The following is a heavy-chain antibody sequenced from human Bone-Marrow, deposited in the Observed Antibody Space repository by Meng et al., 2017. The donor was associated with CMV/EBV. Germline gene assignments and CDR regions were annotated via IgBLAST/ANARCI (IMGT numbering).Heavy chain of an antibody. CDR3: AKDRSFLNSGWYFSDY. CDR2: ISYDGSIK. CDR1: GFTFSSYS. D-gene: IGHD6-19*01. V-gene: IGHV3-30*04. J-gene: IGHJ4*02. Sequence: GGSLRLSCAASGFTFSSYSMHWVRQAPGKGLEWVAVISYDGSIKKYADSVEGRFTISRDNSKNTLYLQMNSLRAEDTAVYYCAKDRSFLNSGWYFSDYWGQGTLVTVSS.